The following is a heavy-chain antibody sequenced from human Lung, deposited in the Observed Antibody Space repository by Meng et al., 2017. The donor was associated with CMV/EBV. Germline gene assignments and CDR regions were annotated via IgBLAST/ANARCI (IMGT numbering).Heavy chain of an antibody. J-gene: IGHJ6*02. CDR3: ARFDIDVEGYYGMDV. CDR2: IYDIGST. D-gene: IGHD5-12*01. Sequence: GSLRLXXTVSGDSISTYYWNWLRQSPGKGLEWIGYIYDIGSTNYNPSLKSRRAFSLDTSKIQFALMLSSVTAADSAVNYCARFDIDVEGYYGMDVWGQGXTVTVSS. CDR1: GDSISTYY. V-gene: IGHV4-59*01.